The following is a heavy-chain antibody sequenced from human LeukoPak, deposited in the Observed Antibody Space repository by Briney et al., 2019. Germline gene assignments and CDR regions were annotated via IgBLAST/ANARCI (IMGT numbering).Heavy chain of an antibody. J-gene: IGHJ3*02. V-gene: IGHV4-39*01. CDR2: IYYSGST. Sequence: PSETLSLTCAVYGGSFSGYYWGWIRQPPGKGLEWIGSIYYSGSTYYNPSLKSRVTISVDTSKNQFSLKLSSVTAADTAVYYCARLTRSIVSIAARRTRFDAFDIWGQGTMVTVSS. CDR3: ARLTRSIVSIAARRTRFDAFDI. D-gene: IGHD6-6*01. CDR1: GGSFSGYY.